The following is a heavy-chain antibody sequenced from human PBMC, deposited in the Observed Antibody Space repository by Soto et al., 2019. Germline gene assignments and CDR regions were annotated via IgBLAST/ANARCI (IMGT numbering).Heavy chain of an antibody. V-gene: IGHV1-69*13. J-gene: IGHJ6*02. CDR1: GGTFSNYA. CDR3: ARPILATYYYGMDV. CDR2: IIPIFGTA. Sequence: SVKVSCKASGGTFSNYAISWVRQAPGQGLEWMGGIIPIFGTANYAQKFQGRVTITADESTSTAYMELSSLRSEDTAVYYCARPILATYYYGMDVWGQGTTVTVSS.